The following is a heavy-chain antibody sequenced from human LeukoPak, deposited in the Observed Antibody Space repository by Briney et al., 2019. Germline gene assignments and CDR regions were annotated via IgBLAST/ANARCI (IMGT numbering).Heavy chain of an antibody. V-gene: IGHV3-73*01. CDR3: TRDSGTYNWFDP. CDR2: IKKKDKGYATAT. D-gene: IGHD1-26*01. J-gene: IGHJ5*02. Sequence: GGSLRLSCAASGFTFSGSAIHWVRQSSGKGLEWVGQIKKKDKGYATATAYAASVKGRFTISRDDSINTAYLQMKSLKTEDTALYYCTRDSGTYNWFDPWGQGTLVTVSS. CDR1: GFTFSGSA.